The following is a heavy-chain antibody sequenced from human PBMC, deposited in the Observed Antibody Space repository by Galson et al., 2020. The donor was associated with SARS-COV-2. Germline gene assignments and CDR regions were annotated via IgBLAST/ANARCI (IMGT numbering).Heavy chain of an antibody. D-gene: IGHD3-10*01. CDR3: VNGVAL. J-gene: IGHJ5*02. Sequence: DTLSNTCTHSGGSSIYAHWSWIRQPPATGQERIGYIYKSETPNYNPTLKSRFTISLDTSKNQFSLRLSSVTTADSAVYYCVNGVALLGQGTLVTVSS. V-gene: IGHV4-59*07. CDR1: GGSSIYAH. CDR2: IYKSETP.